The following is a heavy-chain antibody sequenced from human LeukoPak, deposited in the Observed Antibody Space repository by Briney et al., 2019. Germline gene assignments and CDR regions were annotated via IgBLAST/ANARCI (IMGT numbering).Heavy chain of an antibody. CDR3: AKDSLRERIVGSTTRGVNDY. Sequence: GGSLRLSCAASGFTFSSYEMNWVRQAPGKGLEWVSYISSSGSTIYYADSVKGRFTISRDNSKNTLYLQMNSLRGEDTAVYYCAKDSLRERIVGSTTRGVNDYWGQGTLVTVSS. CDR2: ISSSGSTI. D-gene: IGHD1-26*01. V-gene: IGHV3-48*03. J-gene: IGHJ4*02. CDR1: GFTFSSYE.